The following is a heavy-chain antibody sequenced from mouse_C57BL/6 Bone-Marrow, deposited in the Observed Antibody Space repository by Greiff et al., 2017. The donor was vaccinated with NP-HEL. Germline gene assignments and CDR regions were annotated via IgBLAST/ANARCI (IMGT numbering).Heavy chain of an antibody. Sequence: DVKLVESGGGLVQPGGSLKLSCAASGFTFSDYYMYWVRQTPEKRLEWVAYISNGGGSTYYPDTVKGRFTISRDNAKNTPYLQMSRLTSEDTAMYYCALIYDGYFPYAMDYWGQGTSVTVSS. CDR2: ISNGGGST. J-gene: IGHJ4*01. CDR3: ALIYDGYFPYAMDY. CDR1: GFTFSDYY. V-gene: IGHV5-12*01. D-gene: IGHD2-3*01.